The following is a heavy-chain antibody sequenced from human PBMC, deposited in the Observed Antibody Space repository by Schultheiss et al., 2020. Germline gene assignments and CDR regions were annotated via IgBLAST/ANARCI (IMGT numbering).Heavy chain of an antibody. V-gene: IGHV3-33*01. CDR2: IWYDGSNK. J-gene: IGHJ4*02. CDR1: GFTFSSYG. D-gene: IGHD6-19*01. CDR3: ARDSDEHVAVAGMGIDY. Sequence: GGSLRLSCAASGFTFSSYGMHWVRQAPGKGLEWVAVIWYDGSNKYYADSVKGRFTISRDNAKNTLYLQMNSLRAEDTAVYYCARDSDEHVAVAGMGIDYWGQGTLVTVSS.